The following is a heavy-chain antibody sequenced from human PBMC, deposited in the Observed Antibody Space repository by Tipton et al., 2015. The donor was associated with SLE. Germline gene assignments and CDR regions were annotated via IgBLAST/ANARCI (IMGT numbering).Heavy chain of an antibody. J-gene: IGHJ4*02. D-gene: IGHD6-19*01. CDR1: GGSFSGYY. V-gene: IGHV4-34*01. Sequence: TLSRTCAVYGGSFSGYYWSWIRQPPGKGLEWIGEINHSGSTNYNPSLKSRVTISVDTSKNQFSLKLSSVTAADTAVYYCARELYSSSFDYWGQGTLVTVSS. CDR3: ARELYSSSFDY. CDR2: INHSGST.